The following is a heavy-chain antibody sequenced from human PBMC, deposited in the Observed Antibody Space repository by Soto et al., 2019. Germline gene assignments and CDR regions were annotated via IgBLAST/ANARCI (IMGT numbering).Heavy chain of an antibody. D-gene: IGHD5-12*01. CDR3: ASEDVSTGLV. CDR1: GYIFTDYY. Sequence: GASVKVSCKASGYIFTDYYMHWVRQAPGQELGWMGRINPNSGGTNYAQKFQGRVTMTRDTSISTAYMELRSLRSEDTATYYCASEDVSTGLVWGPGTLVTVSS. V-gene: IGHV1-2*06. CDR2: INPNSGGT. J-gene: IGHJ4*02.